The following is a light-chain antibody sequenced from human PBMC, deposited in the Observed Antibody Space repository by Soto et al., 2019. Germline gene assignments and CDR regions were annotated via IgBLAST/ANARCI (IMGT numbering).Light chain of an antibody. J-gene: IGKJ2*01. CDR1: QDISTF. CDR3: QQSYSTPFT. CDR2: RAS. Sequence: DIQMTQSPSSLSASVEDSVTITCRATQDISTFLNWYQQRPGKAPNVLIYRASTLQGDVPSRFSGNGSGTDFTLTISGLQPEDFAIYYCQQSYSTPFTFGQGTQVEV. V-gene: IGKV1-39*01.